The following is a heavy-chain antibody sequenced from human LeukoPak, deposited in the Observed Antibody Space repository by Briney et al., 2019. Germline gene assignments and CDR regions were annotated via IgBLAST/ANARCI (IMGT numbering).Heavy chain of an antibody. J-gene: IGHJ4*02. CDR3: ARSPSPYSSGWYFDY. D-gene: IGHD6-19*01. Sequence: SQTLSLTCAISGDSVSINSAAWNWIRQSPSRGLEWLGRTYQRSKWYNDYAVSVKSRITINPDISKNQFSLQLNSVTPEDTAVYYCARSPSPYSSGWYFDYWGQGTLITVSS. V-gene: IGHV6-1*01. CDR2: TYQRSKWYN. CDR1: GDSVSINSAA.